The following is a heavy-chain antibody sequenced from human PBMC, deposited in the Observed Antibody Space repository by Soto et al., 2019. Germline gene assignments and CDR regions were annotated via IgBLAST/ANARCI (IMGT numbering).Heavy chain of an antibody. D-gene: IGHD6-19*01. CDR2: IRVGGGGT. V-gene: IGHV3-23*01. J-gene: IGHJ5*02. Sequence: EVRLLESGGGLAQPGGSRRLSCAASGFTFSSSAMNWVRQAPGKGLEWVSSIRVGGGGTFYADSVTGRFTVSRDISRNTMDLQMNSLRAEDTAIYYCAKCSVGTVRTSGWCNWFDPWGQGTLVTVSS. CDR3: AKCSVGTVRTSGWCNWFDP. CDR1: GFTFSSSA.